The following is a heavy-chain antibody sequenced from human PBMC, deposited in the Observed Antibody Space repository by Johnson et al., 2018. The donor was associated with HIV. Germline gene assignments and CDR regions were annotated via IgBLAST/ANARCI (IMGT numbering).Heavy chain of an antibody. CDR2: ISWISGTI. CDR3: ARDQWMAGDAFDI. D-gene: IGHD5-24*01. CDR1: GFTFDDYA. V-gene: IGHV3-9*01. J-gene: IGHJ3*02. Sequence: VQLVESGGGLVQPGRSLRLSCEASGFTFDDYAMHWVRQAPGKGLEWVSGISWISGTIGYVDSVKGRITISRDNAKNSLYLQMNSLRAEDTAVYYCARDQWMAGDAFDIWGQGTVVTVSS.